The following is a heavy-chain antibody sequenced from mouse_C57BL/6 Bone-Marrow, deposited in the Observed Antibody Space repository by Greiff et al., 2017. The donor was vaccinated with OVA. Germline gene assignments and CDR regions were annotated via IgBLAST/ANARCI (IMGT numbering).Heavy chain of an antibody. Sequence: QVQLQQPGAELVMPGASVKLSCTASGYTFTSYWMHWVKQRPGQGLEWIGEIDPSDSYTNFNQKFKGKSTLTVDKSSITAYMQLSSLTSEDSAVYYCARCLVTTVEDYYAMDYWGQGTSVTVSS. J-gene: IGHJ4*01. CDR3: ARCLVTTVEDYYAMDY. D-gene: IGHD1-1*01. CDR1: GYTFTSYW. CDR2: IDPSDSYT. V-gene: IGHV1-69*01.